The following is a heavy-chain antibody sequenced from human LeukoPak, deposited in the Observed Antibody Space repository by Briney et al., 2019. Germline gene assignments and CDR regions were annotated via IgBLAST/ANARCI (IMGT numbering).Heavy chain of an antibody. D-gene: IGHD2-2*01. CDR1: GFTFSSYS. CDR2: ISSSSSYI. Sequence: GGSLRLSCAASGFTFSSYSMNWVRQAPGKGLEWVSSISSSSSYIYYADSVKGRFTISRDNAKNSLYLQMNSLRAEDTAVYYCARGQLLQAYYFDYWGQGTLVTVSS. CDR3: ARGQLLQAYYFDY. V-gene: IGHV3-21*01. J-gene: IGHJ4*02.